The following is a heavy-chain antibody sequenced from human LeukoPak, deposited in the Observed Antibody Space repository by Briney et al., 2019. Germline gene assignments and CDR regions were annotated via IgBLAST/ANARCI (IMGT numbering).Heavy chain of an antibody. V-gene: IGHV4-59*01. D-gene: IGHD5/OR15-5a*01. CDR3: ARVASKGGMDV. Sequence: PSETLSLTCSVSGGSIGSYHWSWIRQPPGKGLEWIGHVYYTWNTKYNPSLTGRVSISLDRSKNQFSLSLSSLTAADTAVYYCARVASKGGMDVWGQGTTVIVSS. CDR2: VYYTWNT. CDR1: GGSIGSYH. J-gene: IGHJ6*02.